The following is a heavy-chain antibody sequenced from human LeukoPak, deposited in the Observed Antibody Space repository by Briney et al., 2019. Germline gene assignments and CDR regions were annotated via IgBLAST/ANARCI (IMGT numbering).Heavy chain of an antibody. Sequence: GGSLRLSCAASGFTFSDYYMSWIRQAPGKGLEWVANIKQDGSEKYYVDSVKGRFTISRDNAKNSLYLQMNSLRAEDTAVYYCARVGASLDYWGQGTLVTVSS. CDR1: GFTFSDYY. CDR3: ARVGASLDY. D-gene: IGHD1-26*01. J-gene: IGHJ4*02. V-gene: IGHV3-7*04. CDR2: IKQDGSEK.